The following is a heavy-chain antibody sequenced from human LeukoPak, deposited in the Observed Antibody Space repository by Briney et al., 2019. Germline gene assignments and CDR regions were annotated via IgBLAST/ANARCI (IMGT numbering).Heavy chain of an antibody. D-gene: IGHD5-24*01. CDR2: IVGSGDDT. CDR1: GFSFSIYA. CDR3: AKDLLQGDGLWDIDS. J-gene: IGHJ4*02. V-gene: IGHV3-23*01. Sequence: GGSLRLSCAASGFSFSIYAMSWVRQAPDKGLEWVSGIVGSGDDTRYADSVKGRFIISRDNSKNTVFLQMNSLRVEDTAIYYCAKDLLQGDGLWDIDSWGQGTLVTVSS.